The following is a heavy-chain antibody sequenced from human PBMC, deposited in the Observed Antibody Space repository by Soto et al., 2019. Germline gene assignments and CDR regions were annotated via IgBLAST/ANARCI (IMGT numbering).Heavy chain of an antibody. CDR3: ARQKDGYLDY. CDR2: IYSDGST. CDR1: GFTVSSNS. Sequence: VQLVESGGGLVQPGGSLRLSCAASGFTVSSNSMSWVRQAPGKGLEWVSIIYSDGSTYYADSVKGRFTISRHNSKNTLYLQMDSLRAEDTAVYYCARQKDGYLDYWGQGTLVTVSS. J-gene: IGHJ4*02. V-gene: IGHV3-53*04.